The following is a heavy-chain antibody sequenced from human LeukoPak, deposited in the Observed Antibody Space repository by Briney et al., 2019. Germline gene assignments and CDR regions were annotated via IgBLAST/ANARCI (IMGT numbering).Heavy chain of an antibody. CDR3: ARLYSMRGYSYGSDY. D-gene: IGHD5-18*01. J-gene: IGHJ4*02. CDR1: GGSFSGYY. V-gene: IGHV4-34*01. CDR2: INHSGST. Sequence: SETLSLTCAVYGGSFSGYYWSWIRQPPGKGLEWIGEINHSGSTNYNPSLKSRVTISVDTSKNQFSLKLSSVTAADTAVYYCARLYSMRGYSYGSDYWGQGTLVTVSS.